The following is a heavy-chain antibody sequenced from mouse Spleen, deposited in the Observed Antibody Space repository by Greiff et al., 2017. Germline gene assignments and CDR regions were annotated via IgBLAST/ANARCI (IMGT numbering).Heavy chain of an antibody. V-gene: IGHV5-12*02. D-gene: IGHD2-10*02. CDR1: GFTFSDYY. CDR3: ASLYGNYAWFAY. J-gene: IGHJ3*01. Sequence: DVMLVESGGGLVQPGGSLKLSCATSGFTFSDYYMYWVRQTPEKRLEWVAYISNGGGSTYYPDTVKGRFTISRDNAKNTLYLQMSRLKSEDTAMYYCASLYGNYAWFAYWGQGTLVTVSA. CDR2: ISNGGGST.